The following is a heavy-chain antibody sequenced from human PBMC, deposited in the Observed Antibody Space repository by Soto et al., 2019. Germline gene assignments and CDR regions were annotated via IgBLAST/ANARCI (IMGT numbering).Heavy chain of an antibody. V-gene: IGHV4-30-2*01. CDR2: IYASGST. J-gene: IGHJ3*02. D-gene: IGHD3-3*01. CDR3: AGCPSDYDFWSGYYIGAFDI. CDR1: GGSISSGGYS. Sequence: QLQLQESGSGLVKPSQTLSLTCAVSGGSISSGGYSWSWIRQPPGKGLEWIGYIYASGSTYYNPSLKSRVTISIDGSKDQVSLKLSSVTAADTAVYYCAGCPSDYDFWSGYYIGAFDIWGQGTMVTVSS.